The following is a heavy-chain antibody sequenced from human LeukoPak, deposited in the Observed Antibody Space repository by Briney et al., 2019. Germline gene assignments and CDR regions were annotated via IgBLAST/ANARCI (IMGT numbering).Heavy chain of an antibody. J-gene: IGHJ4*02. CDR2: IYYSGST. D-gene: IGHD1-26*01. CDR3: ASHLNICGDGCYIFDY. CDR1: GGSIFRYY. V-gene: IGHV4-59*08. Sequence: SETLSLTCTVSGGSIFRYYWSWIRQPPGKGLEWMGYIYYSGSTNYNPSLKSRVTISVDTSKNQFSLRVSSVTAADTAVYYCASHLNICGDGCYIFDYWGQGTLVTVSS.